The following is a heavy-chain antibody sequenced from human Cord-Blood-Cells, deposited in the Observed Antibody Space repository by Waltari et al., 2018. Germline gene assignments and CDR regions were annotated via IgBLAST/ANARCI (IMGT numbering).Heavy chain of an antibody. CDR3: ARPPQSSSWAAEYFQH. V-gene: IGHV1-69*06. CDR1: GGTLRSYA. Sequence: QVQLVQSGAEVKKPGSSVKVSCKASGGTLRSYAISWVRQAPGQGLEWGGGIIPIFGTANYAQKFQGRVTITADKSTSTAYMELSSLRSEDTAVYYCARPPQSSSWAAEYFQHWGQGTLVTVSS. CDR2: IIPIFGTA. J-gene: IGHJ1*01. D-gene: IGHD6-13*01.